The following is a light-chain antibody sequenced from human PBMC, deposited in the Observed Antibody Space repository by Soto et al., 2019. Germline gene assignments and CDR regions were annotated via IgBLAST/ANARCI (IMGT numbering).Light chain of an antibody. Sequence: EIVLTQSPGTLSLSPGERATRSCRASQSVSSSYLAWYQQKPGQAPRLLIYGASSRATGIPDRFRGSGSGTDFTLTISSLEPEDFALYYCQQGTDWPPGTFGQGTKVDIK. J-gene: IGKJ1*01. CDR3: QQGTDWPPGT. CDR2: GAS. V-gene: IGKV3D-20*02. CDR1: QSVSSSY.